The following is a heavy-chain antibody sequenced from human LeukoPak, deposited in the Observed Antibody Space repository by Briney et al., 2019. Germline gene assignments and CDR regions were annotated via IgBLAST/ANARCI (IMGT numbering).Heavy chain of an antibody. CDR1: GDSITTYY. D-gene: IGHD5-18*01. Sequence: PSETLSLTCTVSGDSITTYYWTWIRQPPGKGLEWIASIYYSGNTNYNPSLKSRVTISVDTSKNQFSLKLSSVSTADTAVYYCTRSDGFNYGWVFDYWGQGALVTVSS. J-gene: IGHJ4*02. CDR3: TRSDGFNYGWVFDY. V-gene: IGHV4-59*08. CDR2: IYYSGNT.